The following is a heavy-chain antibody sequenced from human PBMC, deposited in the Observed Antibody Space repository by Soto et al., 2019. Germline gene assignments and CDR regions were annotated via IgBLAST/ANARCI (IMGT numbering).Heavy chain of an antibody. V-gene: IGHV4-61*01. J-gene: IGHJ3*02. CDR2: IYHSGST. CDR1: GGSVSIGSHY. CDR3: ARDRYDELTSFDAFDI. D-gene: IGHD1-7*01. Sequence: PSETLSLTCTVSGGSVSIGSHYWSWIRQPPGKGLEWIAYIYHSGSTDYNPSLKSRVSISVDLSKNQFSLRLDSVTAADTAVYYCARDRYDELTSFDAFDIWGPGTMVPVSS.